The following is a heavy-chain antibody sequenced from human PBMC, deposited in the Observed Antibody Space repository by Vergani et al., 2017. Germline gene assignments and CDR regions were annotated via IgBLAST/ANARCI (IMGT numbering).Heavy chain of an antibody. CDR2: IRNKANSYTT. J-gene: IGHJ1*01. V-gene: IGHV3-15*05. Sequence: EVQLVESGGGLVKSGGSLRLSCVASGFTFTDAWMSWVRQAPGKGLEWIGHIRNKANSYTTEYATAVKGRLIISRDDSRPTLYLDVISLETEDTAVYYCTTELRYDESSGYYSVNWAEYFQHWSEGTSVTVSS. CDR3: TTELRYDESSGYYSVNWAEYFQH. CDR1: GFTFTDAW. D-gene: IGHD3-22*01.